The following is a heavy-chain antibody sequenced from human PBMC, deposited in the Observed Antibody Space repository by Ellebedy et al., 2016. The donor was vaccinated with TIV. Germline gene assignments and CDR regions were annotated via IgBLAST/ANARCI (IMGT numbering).Heavy chain of an antibody. D-gene: IGHD6-19*01. CDR1: GFTFSSYW. CDR3: ARDLYSSEGMDV. J-gene: IGHJ6*02. V-gene: IGHV3-7*01. Sequence: GESLKISCVASGFTFSSYWMSWVRQAPGKGLEWVANIKQDGSEIYYMDSVKGRFSISRDNAKNSLYLQMNSLRAEDTAMYFCARDLYSSEGMDVWGQGTTVTVSS. CDR2: IKQDGSEI.